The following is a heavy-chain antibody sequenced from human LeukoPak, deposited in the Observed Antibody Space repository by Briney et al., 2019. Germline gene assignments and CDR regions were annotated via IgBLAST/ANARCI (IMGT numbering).Heavy chain of an antibody. Sequence: SETLSLTCNVSGGSISGNYWSWIRQPPGERLEWIGYIYYTGNTDYNPSLESRVTMSVDTSKNQFSLKVSSVTAADTAVYYCARDGYRSSWVDWGQGTLVTVSS. CDR2: IYYTGNT. D-gene: IGHD6-13*01. CDR3: ARDGYRSSWVD. V-gene: IGHV4-59*12. J-gene: IGHJ4*02. CDR1: GGSISGNY.